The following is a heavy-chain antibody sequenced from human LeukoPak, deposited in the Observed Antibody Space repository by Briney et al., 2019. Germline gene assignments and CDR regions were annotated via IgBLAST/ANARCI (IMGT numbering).Heavy chain of an antibody. Sequence: SETLSLTCAVYGGSFSGYYWSWIRQPPGKGLEWIGEISHSGSTNYNPSLKSRVTISVDTSKNQFSLKLSSVTAADTAVYYCARRSPYCSSTSCSSVRFDPWGQGTLVTVSS. D-gene: IGHD2-2*01. CDR3: ARRSPYCSSTSCSSVRFDP. CDR2: ISHSGST. J-gene: IGHJ5*02. V-gene: IGHV4-34*01. CDR1: GGSFSGYY.